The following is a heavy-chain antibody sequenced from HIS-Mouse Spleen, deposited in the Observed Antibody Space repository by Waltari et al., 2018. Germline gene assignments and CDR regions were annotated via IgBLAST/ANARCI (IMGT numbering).Heavy chain of an antibody. CDR3: AKDKHHAFDY. J-gene: IGHJ4*02. CDR2: ISYDGSNK. V-gene: IGHV3-30*18. Sequence: QVQLVESGGGVVQPGRSLRLSWAAVGFTFSSYGIHWVRQTPGKGLEWVAVISYDGSNKYYADSVKGRFTISRDNYKNTLYLQMNSLRAEDTAVYYCAKDKHHAFDYWGQGTLVTVSS. CDR1: GFTFSSYG.